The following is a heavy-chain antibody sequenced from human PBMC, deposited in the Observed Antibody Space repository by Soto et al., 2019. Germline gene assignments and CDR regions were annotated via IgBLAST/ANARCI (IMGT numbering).Heavy chain of an antibody. D-gene: IGHD6-19*01. CDR1: GYTFTSDG. CDR2: ISAYNGVT. V-gene: IGHV1-18*01. J-gene: IGHJ6*02. CDR3: ARTSSSAFYFYGLDV. Sequence: QVQLVQSGTEVKMPGASVKVSCKASGYTFTSDGFSWVRQAPGQGLEWMGWISAYNGVTNYAQNFQDRLSMTTDTSTSTVYMELMSLRSDDTAVYYCARTSSSAFYFYGLDVWGHGTSVTVSS.